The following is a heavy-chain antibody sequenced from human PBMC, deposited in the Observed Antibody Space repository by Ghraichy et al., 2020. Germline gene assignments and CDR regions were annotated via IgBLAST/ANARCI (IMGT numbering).Heavy chain of an antibody. J-gene: IGHJ4*02. V-gene: IGHV2-70*11. CDR1: GFSLTTSGMC. CDR2: IDWDDDK. CDR3: ARNTEYSGSYLALDY. Sequence: SGPTLVKPTQTLTLTCTFSGFSLTTSGMCVSWIRQPPGKALEWLARIDWDDDKYSSTSLKTRLTISKDTSKNRVVLTMSNMDPVDTATYYCARNTEYSGSYLALDYWGQGTLVTVSS. D-gene: IGHD1-26*01.